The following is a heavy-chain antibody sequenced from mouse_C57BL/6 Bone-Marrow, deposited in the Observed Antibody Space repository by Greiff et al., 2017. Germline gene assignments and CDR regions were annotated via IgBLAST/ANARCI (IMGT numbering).Heavy chain of an antibody. CDR1: GYAFSSSW. Sequence: VKLVESGPELVKPGASVKISCKASGYAFSSSWMNWVKQRPGKGLEWIGRIYPGDGDTNYNGKFKGKATLTADKSSSTAYMQLSSLTSEDSAVYFCARKDKEDAMDYWGQGTSVTVSS. V-gene: IGHV1-82*01. J-gene: IGHJ4*01. CDR3: ARKDKEDAMDY. CDR2: IYPGDGDT.